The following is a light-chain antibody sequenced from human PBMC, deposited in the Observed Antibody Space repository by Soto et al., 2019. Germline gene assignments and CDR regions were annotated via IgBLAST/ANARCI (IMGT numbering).Light chain of an antibody. J-gene: IGKJ1*01. Sequence: EIVLTQSPAILSVSPGERATLSCRASQSISRSLAWYQQRPGQAPRLLIYGASSRATGIPARFSGSGSGTEFTLTISSLQSEDFAVYYCQHYNNWPPWTFGQGTKVDIK. CDR2: GAS. V-gene: IGKV3-15*01. CDR3: QHYNNWPPWT. CDR1: QSISRS.